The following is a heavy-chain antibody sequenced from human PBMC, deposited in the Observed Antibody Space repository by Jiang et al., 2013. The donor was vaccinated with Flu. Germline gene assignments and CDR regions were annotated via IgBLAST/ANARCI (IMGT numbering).Heavy chain of an antibody. CDR3: ARAVFDYYDSSGYLEYFQH. V-gene: IGHV6-1*01. D-gene: IGHD3-22*01. J-gene: IGHJ1*01. CDR2: TYYRSKWYN. Sequence: WNWIRQSHREALSGWKTYYRSKWYNDYAVSVKSRITINPDTSKNQFSLQLNSVTPEDTAVYYCARAVFDYYDSSGYLEYFQHWGQGTLVTVSS.